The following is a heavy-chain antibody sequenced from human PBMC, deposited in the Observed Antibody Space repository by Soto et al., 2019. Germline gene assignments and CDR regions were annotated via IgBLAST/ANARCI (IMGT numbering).Heavy chain of an antibody. CDR2: ISSSSATI. D-gene: IGHD4-4*01. CDR3: ARESDLYSGFEP. Sequence: EVQLVESGGGLVQPGGSLRLSCAASGFTFSSYSMNWVRQAPGKGLEWVSYISSSSATIYYADSVKGRFTISRDNAKNPLYLQMKRPRAEDTAVYYCARESDLYSGFEPWGQGSVVSVSS. CDR1: GFTFSSYS. J-gene: IGHJ5*02. V-gene: IGHV3-48*01.